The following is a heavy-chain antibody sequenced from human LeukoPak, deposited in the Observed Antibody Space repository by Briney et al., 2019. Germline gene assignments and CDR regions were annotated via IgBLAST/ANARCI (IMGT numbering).Heavy chain of an antibody. V-gene: IGHV4-34*01. CDR1: GESFSGYY. J-gene: IGHJ6*02. D-gene: IGHD6-13*01. Sequence: SETLSLTCAVYGESFSGYYWSWIRQPPGKGLEWIGEINHSGSTNYNPSLKSRVTISVDTSKNQFSLKLSSVTAADTAVYYCARGPFGYSSSLGMDVWGQGTTVTVSS. CDR3: ARGPFGYSSSLGMDV. CDR2: INHSGST.